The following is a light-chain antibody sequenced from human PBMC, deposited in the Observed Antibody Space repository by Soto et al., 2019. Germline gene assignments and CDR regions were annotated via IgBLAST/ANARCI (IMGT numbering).Light chain of an antibody. CDR1: QGVSSGY. CDR3: QQYDTSPT. CDR2: GAS. V-gene: IGKV3-20*01. Sequence: EIVLTQSPGTLSLSAGERATLSCRASQGVSSGYLAWYQQKPGQAPTVLIYGASSRAAGIPDRFSGSGSGTDFTLTISRLEPEDFAVYYCQQYDTSPTFGQGTKVEIK. J-gene: IGKJ1*01.